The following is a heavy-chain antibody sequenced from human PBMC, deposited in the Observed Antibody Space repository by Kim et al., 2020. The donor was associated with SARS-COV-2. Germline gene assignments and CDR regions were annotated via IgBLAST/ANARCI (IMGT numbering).Heavy chain of an antibody. J-gene: IGHJ4*02. V-gene: IGHV3-7*03. CDR3: AAGAGFLIDF. CDR1: GVTFSNYW. CDR2: IKQDGSEK. D-gene: IGHD6-19*01. Sequence: GGSLRLSCAASGVTFSNYWINWVRQPPGKGLEWVAIIKQDGSEKYYVDSVRGRFTVSRDNAKNSLYLQMNNLRPEDTAVYYCAAGAGFLIDFWGQGTLVTVSS.